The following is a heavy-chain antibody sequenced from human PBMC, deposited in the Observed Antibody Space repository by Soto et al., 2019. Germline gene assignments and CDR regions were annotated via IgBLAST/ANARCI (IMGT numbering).Heavy chain of an antibody. Sequence: ASVKVSCKASGGTFSSYAISWVRQAPGQGLEWMGGIIPIFGTANYAQKFQGRVTITADESTSTAYMELSSLRSEDTAVYYCATRLPDYYYYGMDVWGQGTTVTVSS. V-gene: IGHV1-69*13. CDR3: ATRLPDYYYYGMDV. J-gene: IGHJ6*02. CDR2: IIPIFGTA. D-gene: IGHD3-16*01. CDR1: GGTFSSYA.